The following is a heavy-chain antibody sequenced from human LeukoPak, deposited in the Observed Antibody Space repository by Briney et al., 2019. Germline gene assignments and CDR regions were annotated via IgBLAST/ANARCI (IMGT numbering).Heavy chain of an antibody. V-gene: IGHV1-18*01. CDR2: ISGYSGNT. Sequence: ASVKVSCKASGFTFTSYGFSWVRQAPGQGFEWMGWISGYSGNTNSAQKLQGRVTMTTDTSTSIVYMELRSLRSDDTAVYYCARNGRGGSGSYFDFWGQGTLVTVSS. D-gene: IGHD3-10*01. CDR3: ARNGRGGSGSYFDF. CDR1: GFTFTSYG. J-gene: IGHJ5*01.